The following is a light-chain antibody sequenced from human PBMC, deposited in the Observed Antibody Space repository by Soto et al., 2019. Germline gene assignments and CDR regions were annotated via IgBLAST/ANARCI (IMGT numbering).Light chain of an antibody. V-gene: IGKV4-1*01. CDR3: QRYYNTPLT. Sequence: DILMTQSPESLTVSVGERATINCKSSQSLLYRSTNKNYLAWYQQKPGQPPKLLIYWASTRESGVPDRFSGSGSGTDFTLTISNVQAEDVAVYYGQRYYNTPLTFGGGTKVEIK. CDR1: QSLLYRSTNKNY. CDR2: WAS. J-gene: IGKJ4*01.